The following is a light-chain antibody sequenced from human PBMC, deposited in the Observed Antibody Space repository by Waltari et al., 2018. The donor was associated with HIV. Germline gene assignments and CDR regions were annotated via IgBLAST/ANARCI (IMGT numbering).Light chain of an antibody. CDR3: QQYNNWPPT. J-gene: IGKJ1*01. CDR1: QSISNI. V-gene: IGKV3-15*01. CDR2: GAS. Sequence: EIVLPQPPATLSVSPGERATLSCRASQSISNILAWYQQKPGQAPRLLIYGASTRATGIPARVSGSGSGTEFTLTFSGLQSEDFAVYYCQQYNNWPPTFGQGTKVEIK.